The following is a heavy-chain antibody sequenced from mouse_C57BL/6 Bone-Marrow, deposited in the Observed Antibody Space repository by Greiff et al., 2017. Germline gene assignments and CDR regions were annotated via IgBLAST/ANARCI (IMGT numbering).Heavy chain of an antibody. Sequence: QVQLQQPGAELVKPGASVKLSCKASGYTFTSYWMHWVKQRPGQGLEWIGMIHPNSGSTNYNEKFKSKATLTVDKSSSTAYMQLSSLTSEDPAVXYYARPYYSNYVNAMDYWGQGTTVTVSS. J-gene: IGHJ4*01. CDR3: ARPYYSNYVNAMDY. V-gene: IGHV1-64*01. D-gene: IGHD2-5*01. CDR2: IHPNSGST. CDR1: GYTFTSYW.